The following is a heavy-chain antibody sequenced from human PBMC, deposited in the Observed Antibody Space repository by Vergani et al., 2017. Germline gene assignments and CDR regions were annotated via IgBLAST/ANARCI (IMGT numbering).Heavy chain of an antibody. D-gene: IGHD5-24*01. Sequence: QVQLVQSGAEVKKPGSSVKVSCKASGGIFSSYTISWVRQAPGQGLEWMGRIIPILGIANYAQKFQGRVTITADKSTSTAYMELSSLRSEDTAVYYCAGRRYGYIYYAIDIWGQGTMVTVSS. CDR3: AGRRYGYIYYAIDI. V-gene: IGHV1-69*02. CDR2: IIPILGIA. J-gene: IGHJ3*02. CDR1: GGIFSSYT.